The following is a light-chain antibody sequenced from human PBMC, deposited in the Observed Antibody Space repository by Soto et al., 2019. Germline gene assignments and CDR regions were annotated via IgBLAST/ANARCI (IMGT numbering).Light chain of an antibody. Sequence: IVMTQSPATVSASPGERVTLSCRASQSVSGNVAWYHQKPGQPTRLLVYGASTTATDIPARFFGSGSETDFTLTITRLQSEDFGTYYCQQFNSWPRTFGQGTKVEIK. CDR2: GAS. CDR1: QSVSGN. V-gene: IGKV3-15*01. J-gene: IGKJ1*01. CDR3: QQFNSWPRT.